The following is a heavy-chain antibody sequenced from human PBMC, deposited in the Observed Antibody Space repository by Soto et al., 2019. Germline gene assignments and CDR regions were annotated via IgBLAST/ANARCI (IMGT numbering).Heavy chain of an antibody. CDR2: ISYDGINK. J-gene: IGHJ4*02. V-gene: IGHV3-30*18. CDR3: AKSVYNWNDGFFDY. D-gene: IGHD1-1*01. CDR1: GFIFSSYG. Sequence: ESGGGVVQPGRSLRLSCAASGFIFSSYGMHWVRQAPGKGLEWVAVISYDGINKYYSDSVKGRFTISRDNSKNTLYLQMNSLRAEDTAVYYCAKSVYNWNDGFFDYWGQGTLVTVSS.